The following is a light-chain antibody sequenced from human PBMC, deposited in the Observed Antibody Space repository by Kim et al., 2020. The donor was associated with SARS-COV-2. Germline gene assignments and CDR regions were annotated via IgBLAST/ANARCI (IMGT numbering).Light chain of an antibody. CDR3: HQYGSSPQT. CDR2: GAS. CDR1: QSVSSAY. V-gene: IGKV3-20*01. J-gene: IGKJ2*01. Sequence: LSPGESAPLSCSASQSVSSAYLVWYQQKPGQAPRLLIYGASSRATGIPDRFSGSGSGTDFTLTISRLEPEDFAVYYCHQYGSSPQTFGQGTKLEI.